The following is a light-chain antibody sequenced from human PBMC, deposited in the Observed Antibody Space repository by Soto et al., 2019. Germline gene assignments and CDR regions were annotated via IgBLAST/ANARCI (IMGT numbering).Light chain of an antibody. V-gene: IGKV1-17*01. J-gene: IGKJ1*01. CDR3: LQHNSYPQS. CDR2: AAS. Sequence: DIQMTQSPSSLSASVGDRVTITCRASQGIRDALGWYQQKPGKAPKRLIYAASSLQSGVPSMFSGSGSVTEFPPTISRLQPEDFATYYCLQHNSYPQSFGQGTKVEIK. CDR1: QGIRDA.